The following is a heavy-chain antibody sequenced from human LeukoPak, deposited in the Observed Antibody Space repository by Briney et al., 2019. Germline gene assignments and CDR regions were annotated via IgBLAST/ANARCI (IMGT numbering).Heavy chain of an antibody. D-gene: IGHD3-3*01. CDR3: ARVREWVGLSSSSFDY. Sequence: PSETLSLTCAVYGGSFSGYYWSWIRQPPGKGREWSGEINHSGSTNYNPSLKSRGSISVDTSQKQFSLKLTSVTAADTAVYYCARVREWVGLSSSSFDYWGQGTLVTVSS. V-gene: IGHV4-34*01. J-gene: IGHJ4*02. CDR2: INHSGST. CDR1: GGSFSGYY.